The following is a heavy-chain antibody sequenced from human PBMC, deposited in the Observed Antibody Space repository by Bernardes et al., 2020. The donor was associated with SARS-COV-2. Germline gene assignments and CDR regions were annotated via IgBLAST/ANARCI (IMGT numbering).Heavy chain of an antibody. CDR3: SRQHLGGVTIFGVVTTDRYFDY. CDR2: IHYSWST. J-gene: IGHJ4*02. V-gene: IGHV4-39*01. D-gene: IGHD3-3*01. CDR1: GGSIRSSSHF. Sequence: ETLSLPCSVSGGSIRSSSHFWAWIRQPPGKGLEWIGSIHYSWSTYYNPSLKRRVTLSVDTSKNQFSLKLSSVTAADTAVYYCSRQHLGGVTIFGVVTTDRYFDYWGQGTLVTVSS.